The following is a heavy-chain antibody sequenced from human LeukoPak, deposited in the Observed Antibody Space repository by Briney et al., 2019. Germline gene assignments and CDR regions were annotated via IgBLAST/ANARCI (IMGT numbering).Heavy chain of an antibody. J-gene: IGHJ4*02. D-gene: IGHD6-19*01. Sequence: GGSLRLSCAASGFTFSSYEMNWVRQAPGKGLEWVSGISWNSGNIGYADSVKGRFTISRDNAKNSLYLQMNSLRAEDTALYYCAKDHSSGWYELDYWGQGTLVTVSS. V-gene: IGHV3-9*01. CDR3: AKDHSSGWYELDY. CDR1: GFTFSSYE. CDR2: ISWNSGNI.